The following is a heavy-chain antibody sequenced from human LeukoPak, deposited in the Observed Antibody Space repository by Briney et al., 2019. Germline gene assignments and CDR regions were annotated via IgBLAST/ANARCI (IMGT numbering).Heavy chain of an antibody. CDR2: TLGSGDHT. V-gene: IGHV3-23*01. D-gene: IGHD3-22*01. J-gene: IGHJ4*02. CDR3: AKGSYYDSSGSFYFDY. CDR1: GFTFSSYD. Sequence: GGSLRLSCTASGFTFSSYDMNWVRQAPGKGLEWVSMTLGSGDHTYYADSVKGRFTISRDNSKNTLYVQVNSLGTEDTAAYYCAKGSYYDSSGSFYFDYWGQGTLVTVSS.